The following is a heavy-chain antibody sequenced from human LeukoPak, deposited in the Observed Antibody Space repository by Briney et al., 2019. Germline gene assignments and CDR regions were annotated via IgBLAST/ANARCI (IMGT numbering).Heavy chain of an antibody. CDR3: ARGGGYSYGYFDY. Sequence: ASVKVSCKASGFSFTSYYMHWVRQAPGQGLEWMGWINPNSGGTNYAQKFQGRVTMTRDTSISTAYMELSRLRSDDTAVYYCARGGGYSYGYFDYWGQGTLVTVSS. CDR1: GFSFTSYY. CDR2: INPNSGGT. V-gene: IGHV1-2*02. D-gene: IGHD5-18*01. J-gene: IGHJ4*02.